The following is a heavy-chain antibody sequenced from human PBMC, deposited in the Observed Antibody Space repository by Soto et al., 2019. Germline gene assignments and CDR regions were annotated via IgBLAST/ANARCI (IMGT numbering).Heavy chain of an antibody. D-gene: IGHD3-9*01. CDR3: ARDLNYDILTGYLEGMGDY. V-gene: IGHV3-30-3*01. Sequence: GGSLRLSCAASGFTFSSYAMHWVRQAPGKGLEWVAVISYDGSNKYYADSVKGRFTIARDNSKNTLYLQMNSLRAEDTAVYYCARDLNYDILTGYLEGMGDYWGQGTLVTVSS. CDR1: GFTFSSYA. CDR2: ISYDGSNK. J-gene: IGHJ4*02.